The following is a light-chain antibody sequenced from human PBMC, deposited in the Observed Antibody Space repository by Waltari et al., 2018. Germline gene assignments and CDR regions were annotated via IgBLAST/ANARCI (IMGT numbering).Light chain of an antibody. CDR3: QQYNKWPPWA. Sequence: EIVMTQSPATLSVSPGERATLSCRASQSVSSNLAWYQQKPGQAPRLLIYGASTRATGIPARLSGSGSGTDFTLTISSLQSEDFALYYCQQYNKWPPWAFGQGTKVEIK. CDR2: GAS. V-gene: IGKV3-15*01. J-gene: IGKJ1*01. CDR1: QSVSSN.